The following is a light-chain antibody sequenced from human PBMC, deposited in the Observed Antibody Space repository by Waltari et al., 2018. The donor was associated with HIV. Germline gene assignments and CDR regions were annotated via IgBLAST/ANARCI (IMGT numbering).Light chain of an antibody. CDR2: EVS. CDR1: TTDVGAYNY. Sequence: HSALTQPASVSGSPGQSFSISCTGTTTDVGAYNYVSWFQQRPGKAPKVVIYEVSHRPLGVSNRFSGSKSGNTASLTISGLQAEDEAFYYCCSFTSSGALFGGGTELTVL. V-gene: IGLV2-14*01. CDR3: CSFTSSGAL. J-gene: IGLJ2*01.